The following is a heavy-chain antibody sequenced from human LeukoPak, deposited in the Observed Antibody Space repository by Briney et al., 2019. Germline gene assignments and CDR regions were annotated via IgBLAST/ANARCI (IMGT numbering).Heavy chain of an antibody. Sequence: PGRSLRLSCAASGFTFSSYGMHWVRQAPGKGLEWVAVISYDGSNKYYADSVKGRFTISRDNSKNTLYLQMNSLRAEDTAVYYCYHFSWDGSLNYWGQGTLVTVSS. CDR1: GFTFSSYG. CDR2: ISYDGSNK. CDR3: YHFSWDGSLNY. J-gene: IGHJ4*02. D-gene: IGHD6-13*01. V-gene: IGHV3-30*03.